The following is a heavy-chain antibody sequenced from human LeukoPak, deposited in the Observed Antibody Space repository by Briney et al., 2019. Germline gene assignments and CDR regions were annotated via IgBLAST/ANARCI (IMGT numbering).Heavy chain of an antibody. CDR3: AKDQYSSGWFTTKPFDY. CDR1: GFTFSAYG. V-gene: IGHV3-30*02. J-gene: IGHJ4*02. CDR2: IRYDGSNK. Sequence: GGSLRLSCAASGFTFSAYGMHWVRQAPGKGLEWVAFIRYDGSNKYYADSVKGRFTISRDNSKSTLYLQMNSLRAEDTAVYYCAKDQYSSGWFTTKPFDYWGQGTLVTVSS. D-gene: IGHD6-19*01.